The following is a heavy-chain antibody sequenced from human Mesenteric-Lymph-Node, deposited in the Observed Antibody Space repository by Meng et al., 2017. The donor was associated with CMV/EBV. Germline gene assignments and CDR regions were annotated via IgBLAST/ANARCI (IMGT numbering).Heavy chain of an antibody. CDR2: IYWDDDK. V-gene: IGHV2-5*02. J-gene: IGHJ5*02. CDR1: SLSTSGVG. D-gene: IGHD3-10*01. Sequence: SLSTSGVGVGWIRQPPGKALEWLALIYWDDDKRYSPSLKSRLTITKDTSKNHVVLTMTNMDPVDTATYYCAHRPKIPPYYGSGSYFTTWGQGTLVTVSS. CDR3: AHRPKIPPYYGSGSYFTT.